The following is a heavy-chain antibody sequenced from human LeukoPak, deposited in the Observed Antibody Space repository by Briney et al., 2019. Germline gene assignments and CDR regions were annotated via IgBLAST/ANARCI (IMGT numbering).Heavy chain of an antibody. D-gene: IGHD6-25*01. CDR2: INPNSVGT. CDR3: AREGSGRLLRRYYYYMDV. CDR1: GYTFTRSY. V-gene: IGHV1-2*02. J-gene: IGHJ6*03. Sequence: ASVKVSCKASGYTFTRSYMHWVRQAPGQGLEWMGWINPNSVGTNYAQKFQGRVTMTRDTSISTAYMELSRLRSDDTAVYYCAREGSGRLLRRYYYYMDVWGKGTTVTVSS.